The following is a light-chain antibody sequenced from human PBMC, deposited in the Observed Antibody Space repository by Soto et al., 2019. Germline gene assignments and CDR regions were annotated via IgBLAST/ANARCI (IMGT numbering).Light chain of an antibody. CDR3: PLPTAYLAP. Sequence: VGVSCMASQSVSSWLAWYQQKPGKAPKLLIYDASSLGSGVPSRFSGSGYGTASYVTVLRSQHADFAAYSIPLPTAYLAPFAQGTRLEIK. V-gene: IGKV1-5*01. J-gene: IGKJ5*01. CDR1: QSVSSW. CDR2: DAS.